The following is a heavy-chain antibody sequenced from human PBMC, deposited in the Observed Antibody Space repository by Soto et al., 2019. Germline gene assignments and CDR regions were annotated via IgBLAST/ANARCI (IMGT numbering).Heavy chain of an antibody. CDR2: TYTGGYT. J-gene: IGHJ4*02. CDR1: GYIVSDND. D-gene: IGHD1-20*01. V-gene: IGHV3-53*01. CDR3: AREVSRTSFAY. Sequence: QTAGSLRLSCAASGYIVSDNDINWVRQAPGKGLEWVSVTYTGGYTYYADSVKGRFTISRDNSKNKLYLQMNSLRAEDTAVYYCAREVSRTSFAYWGQGTLVTVPS.